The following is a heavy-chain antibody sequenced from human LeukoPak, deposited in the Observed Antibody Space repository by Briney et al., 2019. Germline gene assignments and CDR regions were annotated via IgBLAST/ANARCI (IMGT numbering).Heavy chain of an antibody. CDR1: SGSFSGYY. D-gene: IGHD3-3*01. Sequence: SETLSLTCAVYSGSFSGYYWSWIRQPPGKGLEGIGEINHSGSTNYNPSLKSRVTISVVTSKNQFSLTLSSVTAADTAVYYCARQTYDFWSGYYPYYFDYWGQGTLVTVSS. CDR2: INHSGST. J-gene: IGHJ4*02. V-gene: IGHV4-34*01. CDR3: ARQTYDFWSGYYPYYFDY.